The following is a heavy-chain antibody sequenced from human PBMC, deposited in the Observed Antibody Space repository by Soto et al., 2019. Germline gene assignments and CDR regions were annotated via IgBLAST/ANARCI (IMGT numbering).Heavy chain of an antibody. CDR3: AKDWQQLESVVKYGMDV. CDR1: GFTLSSYG. D-gene: IGHD6-13*01. J-gene: IGHJ6*04. Sequence: PVGSLRLSLAASGFTLSSYGMYWVRQAPGKGLEWVAVISYDESNEYYADAVKGRFTISRDNCKNTLYLQMNSLRAEDTAVYYCAKDWQQLESVVKYGMDVWGKESKV. CDR2: ISYDESNE. V-gene: IGHV3-30*18.